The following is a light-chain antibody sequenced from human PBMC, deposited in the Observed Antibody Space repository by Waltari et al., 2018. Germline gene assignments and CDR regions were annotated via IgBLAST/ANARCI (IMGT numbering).Light chain of an antibody. V-gene: IGKV3-20*01. Sequence: EIVLTQSPGTLSLSPGERATLSCRASQSVSCSSLAWYQQKPGQAPRLLIYGASSRATGIPDRFSGSGSGTDFSLTISRLEPEDFAVYYCQQYSSLPLTFGPGTKVDLK. J-gene: IGKJ3*01. CDR3: QQYSSLPLT. CDR1: QSVSCSS. CDR2: GAS.